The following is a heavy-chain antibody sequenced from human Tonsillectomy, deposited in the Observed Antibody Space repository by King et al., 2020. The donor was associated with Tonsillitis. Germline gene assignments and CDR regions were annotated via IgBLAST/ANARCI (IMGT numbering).Heavy chain of an antibody. Sequence: VQLVESGGGLVKPGGSLRLSCAVSGFTFSSYSMNWVRQAPGKGLEWVSSITSSSNHIYYADSVKGRFTISRDNGKNSLYLQMSSLRDEDTAVYYCASRRSEYSSSPYYCDYWGQGTLVTVSP. J-gene: IGHJ4*02. CDR3: ASRRSEYSSSPYYCDY. CDR1: GFTFSSYS. D-gene: IGHD6-13*01. V-gene: IGHV3-21*01. CDR2: ITSSSNHI.